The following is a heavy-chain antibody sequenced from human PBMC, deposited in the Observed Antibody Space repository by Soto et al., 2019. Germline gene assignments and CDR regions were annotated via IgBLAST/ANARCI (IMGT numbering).Heavy chain of an antibody. CDR1: GGSVSSGSYY. CDR2: IYYSGST. CDR3: ARGYCSSTSCHAVYSWFDP. J-gene: IGHJ5*02. D-gene: IGHD2-2*01. V-gene: IGHV4-61*01. Sequence: SETLSLTCTVSGGSVSSGSYYWSWIRQPPGKGLEWIGYIYYSGSTNYNPSLKSRVTISVDTSKNQFSLKLSSVTAADTAVYYCARGYCSSTSCHAVYSWFDPWGQGTLVTVSS.